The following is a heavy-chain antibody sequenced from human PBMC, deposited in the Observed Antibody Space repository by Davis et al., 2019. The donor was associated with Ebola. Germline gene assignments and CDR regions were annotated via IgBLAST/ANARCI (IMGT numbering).Heavy chain of an antibody. CDR3: ARDGLRLGEFRYYFDY. CDR1: GFTFSSYW. V-gene: IGHV3-74*01. Sequence: PGGSLRLSCAASGFTFSSYWMHWVRQAPGKGLVWVSRINSDGSSTSNAESVKGRFTISRDNAKNTLYLQMNSLRAEDTAVYYCARDGLRLGEFRYYFDYWGQGPRSPSPQ. J-gene: IGHJ4*02. D-gene: IGHD3-16*01. CDR2: INSDGSST.